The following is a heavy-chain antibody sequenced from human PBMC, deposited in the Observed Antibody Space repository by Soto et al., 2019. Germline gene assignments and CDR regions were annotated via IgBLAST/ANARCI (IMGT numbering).Heavy chain of an antibody. CDR3: LGWIQLWSPYYGMDV. CDR2: IIPIFGTA. D-gene: IGHD5-18*01. J-gene: IGHJ6*02. V-gene: IGHV1-69*01. Sequence: QVQLVQSGAEVKKPGSSVKVSCKASGGTFSSYAISWVRQAPGQGLEWMGGIIPIFGTANYAQKFQGRVTMTADESKSTAYMEVSSLRSEDTAVYYCLGWIQLWSPYYGMDVWGQGTTVTVSS. CDR1: GGTFSSYA.